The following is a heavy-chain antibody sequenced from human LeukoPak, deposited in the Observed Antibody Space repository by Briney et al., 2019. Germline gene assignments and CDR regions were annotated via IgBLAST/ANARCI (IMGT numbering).Heavy chain of an antibody. CDR2: IKQDGSEK. Sequence: PGGSLRLSCAASGFTFSTYWMSWVRQAPGKGLEWVANIKQDGSEKYYVDSVKDRFTISRDNAKDSLYLPMNSLRVEDTAVYYCTRNVYRPFDSGDQGTLVTVSS. CDR3: TRNVYRPFDS. J-gene: IGHJ4*02. CDR1: GFTFSTYW. V-gene: IGHV3-7*01. D-gene: IGHD5/OR15-5a*01.